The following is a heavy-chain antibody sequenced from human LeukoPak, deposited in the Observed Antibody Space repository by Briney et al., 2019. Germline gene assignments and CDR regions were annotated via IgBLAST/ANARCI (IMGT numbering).Heavy chain of an antibody. Sequence: SGGSLRLSCAASGFTFRSYGMHWVRQAPGKGLEWVALISYDGNNKYYADSVKGRFTISRDNSKNSLYLQMNSLRAEDTALYYCAKDQLNAFDIWGQGTMVTVSS. CDR2: ISYDGNNK. J-gene: IGHJ3*02. V-gene: IGHV3-30*18. CDR1: GFTFRSYG. D-gene: IGHD5-24*01. CDR3: AKDQLNAFDI.